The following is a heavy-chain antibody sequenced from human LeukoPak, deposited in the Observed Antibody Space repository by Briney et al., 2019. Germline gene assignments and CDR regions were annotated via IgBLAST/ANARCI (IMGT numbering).Heavy chain of an antibody. D-gene: IGHD3-22*01. V-gene: IGHV1-46*01. J-gene: IGHJ4*02. CDR3: ARSPRDYYDSSGYYYFDY. Sequence: ASVKVSCKASGYTFTSYYMHWVRQAPGQGLEWMGIINPSGGSTSYAQKFQGRVTMTRDTSTSTVYMELSSLRSEDTAVYYCARSPRDYYDSSGYYYFDYWGQGTPVTVSS. CDR1: GYTFTSYY. CDR2: INPSGGST.